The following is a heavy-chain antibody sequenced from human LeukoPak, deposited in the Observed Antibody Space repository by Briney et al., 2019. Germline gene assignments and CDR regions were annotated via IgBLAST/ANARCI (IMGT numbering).Heavy chain of an antibody. Sequence: SETLSLTCAVYGGSFSGHYWTWIRQAPGKGLEWIGESTHTGSTNYNPSLKSRVTISVDTSKNQFSLKLTSVSAADTAVYHCARGRTGAAALDFWGPGALVTVSS. CDR1: GGSFSGHY. D-gene: IGHD2-2*01. J-gene: IGHJ4*02. CDR2: STHTGST. CDR3: ARGRTGAAALDF. V-gene: IGHV4-34*01.